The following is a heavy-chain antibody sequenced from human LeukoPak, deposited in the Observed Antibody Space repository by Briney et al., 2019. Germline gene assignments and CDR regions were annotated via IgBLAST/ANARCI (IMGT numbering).Heavy chain of an antibody. D-gene: IGHD1-26*01. CDR1: GFTFTSAW. CDR2: ITDDATT. V-gene: IGHV3-74*03. CDR3: VRDRVGPDY. J-gene: IGHJ4*02. Sequence: GGSLRLSCAASGFTFTSAWMHWVRQAPGTGLVWVSRITDDATTTYADSVRGRFTISRDNAKNILYLQMNSLRAEDTAVYYCVRDRVGPDYWGQGTLVTVSS.